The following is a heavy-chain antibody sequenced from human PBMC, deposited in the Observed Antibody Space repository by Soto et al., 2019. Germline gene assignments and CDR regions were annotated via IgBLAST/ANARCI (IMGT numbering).Heavy chain of an antibody. CDR2: ISSGGSSI. V-gene: IGHV3-11*01. D-gene: IGHD3-10*01. J-gene: IGHJ4*02. CDR3: ASLAIGTIIRGAPAF. CDR1: GFTFSDYY. Sequence: QVHLVESGGGLVKPGGSLRLSCAASGFTFSDYYMTWIRQAPGKGLEWVSYISSGGSSIYYADSVKGRFTISRDNAKNSLYLQMNSLRAEDTAMYYCASLAIGTIIRGAPAFWGQGTLVTVSS.